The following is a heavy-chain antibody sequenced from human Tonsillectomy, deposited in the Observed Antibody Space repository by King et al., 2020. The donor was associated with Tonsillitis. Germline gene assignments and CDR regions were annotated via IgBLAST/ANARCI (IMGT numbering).Heavy chain of an antibody. D-gene: IGHD3-22*01. CDR2: INYSGST. CDR1: GGSISSGGDY. J-gene: IGHJ2*01. V-gene: IGHV4-31*03. CDR3: ARMIDYWESYWYFDL. Sequence: VQLQESGPGLGKPSQTLSLTCTVSGGSISSGGDYWSWIRQNPGNGLEWIGYINYSGSTYYNPSLKRRVTISEDTSKNQFSLKLRSVTAADTAVYYLARMIDYWESYWYFDLWGRGTLVTVSS.